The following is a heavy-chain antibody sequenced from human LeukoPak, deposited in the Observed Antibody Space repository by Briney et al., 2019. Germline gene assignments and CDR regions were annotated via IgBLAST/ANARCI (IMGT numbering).Heavy chain of an antibody. CDR1: GGTFSSYA. D-gene: IGHD5-24*01. Sequence: GASVKVSCKASGGTFSSYAISWVRQAPGQGLEWMGGIIPIFGTANYAQKFQGRVTIITDESTSTAYMELSSLRSEDTAVYYCATSRDGYKFGKWTLIDYWGQGTLATVPS. J-gene: IGHJ4*02. V-gene: IGHV1-69*05. CDR2: IIPIFGTA. CDR3: ATSRDGYKFGKWTLIDY.